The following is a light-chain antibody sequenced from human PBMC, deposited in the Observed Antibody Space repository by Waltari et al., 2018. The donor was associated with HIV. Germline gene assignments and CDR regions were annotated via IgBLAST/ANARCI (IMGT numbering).Light chain of an antibody. CDR2: DNN. Sequence: QSLLTQPPSVSAAPGQNVPLSCPGRTSNIGNKNVSCYQQVPGAAPNLLMYDNNKPPSGIHDRFSGSKTGASATLDIPRLQSGDGGYYHCGTWDTSLNSAVFGGGTTLTVL. CDR1: TSNIGNKN. J-gene: IGLJ3*02. CDR3: GTWDTSLNSAV. V-gene: IGLV1-51*01.